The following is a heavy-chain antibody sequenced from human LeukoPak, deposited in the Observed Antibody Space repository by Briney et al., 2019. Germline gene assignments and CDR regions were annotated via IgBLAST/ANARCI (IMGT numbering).Heavy chain of an antibody. CDR1: GFIFSNYE. V-gene: IGHV3-48*03. D-gene: IGHD2-15*01. CDR3: APLYCSGGSCYSDALDI. CDR2: ISSGGSTI. Sequence: GGSLRLSCAASGFIFSNYEMNWVRQAPGKGLEWLSYISSGGSTIYYADSVGGRFTISRDNSKDSLYLQMDSLGAEDTAVYYCAPLYCSGGSCYSDALDIWGQGTMVTVSS. J-gene: IGHJ3*02.